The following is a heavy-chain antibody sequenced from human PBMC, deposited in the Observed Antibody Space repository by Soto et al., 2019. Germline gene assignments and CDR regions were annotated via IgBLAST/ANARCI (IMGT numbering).Heavy chain of an antibody. CDR1: GFMFSAYW. CDR3: VREDWHRFDS. V-gene: IGHV3-7*01. CDR2: ISGGASDK. D-gene: IGHD2-21*01. J-gene: IGHJ4*02. Sequence: EVQLVESGGRLVQPGGSLRLSCAASGFMFSAYWMSWVHQNPGKGLEWVATISGGASDKFYVDSVKGRFTVSRDDRKNTLYLQMDSLRDEDTAVYYCVREDWHRFDSWGQGTLVTVSS.